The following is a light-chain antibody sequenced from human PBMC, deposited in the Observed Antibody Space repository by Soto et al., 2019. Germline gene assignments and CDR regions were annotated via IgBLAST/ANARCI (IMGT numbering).Light chain of an antibody. J-gene: IGKJ1*01. Sequence: EIGMTQSPATLSVSQGERATLSCRASESVSSNLAWYQQKPGQAPRLLIYGASTRATGIPARISGSGSGTEFTLTISSLQSEDFAVYYCQQYNKWRTFGQGTKVDIK. CDR2: GAS. CDR1: ESVSSN. V-gene: IGKV3-15*01. CDR3: QQYNKWRT.